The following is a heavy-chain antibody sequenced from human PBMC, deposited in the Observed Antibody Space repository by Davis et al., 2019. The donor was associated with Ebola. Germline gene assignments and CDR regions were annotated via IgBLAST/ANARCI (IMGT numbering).Heavy chain of an antibody. CDR1: GFTLTNYA. V-gene: IGHV1-3*01. Sequence: ASVKVSCKASGFTLTNYAIHWVRQAPGQRLEWMGWVHGGNGNTKYSQRFQGRVTISTDTSASTVYLDLTSLRSDDTAVFYCARGELMVRGVRGPWGQGTLVTVSS. D-gene: IGHD3-10*01. CDR2: VHGGNGNT. J-gene: IGHJ5*02. CDR3: ARGELMVRGVRGP.